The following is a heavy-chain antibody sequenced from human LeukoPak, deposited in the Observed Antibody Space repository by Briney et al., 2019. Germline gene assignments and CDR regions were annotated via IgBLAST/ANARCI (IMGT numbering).Heavy chain of an antibody. CDR2: ITPSSSTI. CDR1: GFTFSSYS. V-gene: IGHV3-48*04. J-gene: IGHJ4*02. D-gene: IGHD4-23*01. CDR3: AKDISMTTVVTTPYFDY. Sequence: PGGSLRLSCAASGFTFSSYSMNWVRQAPGKGLEWVSYITPSSSTIYYADSVKGRFTISRDNAKNTLYLQMNSLRAEDTAVYYCAKDISMTTVVTTPYFDYWGQGTLVTVSS.